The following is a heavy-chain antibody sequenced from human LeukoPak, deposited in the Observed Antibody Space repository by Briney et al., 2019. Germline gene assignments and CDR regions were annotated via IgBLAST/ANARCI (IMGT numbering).Heavy chain of an antibody. D-gene: IGHD3-9*01. V-gene: IGHV4-31*03. CDR3: ARVRTISGGYYFDY. CDR2: IYYSGSS. Sequence: PSQTLSLTCTVSGGSINNGGYYWSWIRQHPGKGLEWIGYIYYSGSSYYNPSLRSRVTISVDTSKNHFSLKLSSVTAADTAVYYCARVRTISGGYYFDYWGQGTLVTVSS. J-gene: IGHJ4*02. CDR1: GGSINNGGYY.